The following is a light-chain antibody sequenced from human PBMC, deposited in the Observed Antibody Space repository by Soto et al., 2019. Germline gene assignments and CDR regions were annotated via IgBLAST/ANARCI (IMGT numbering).Light chain of an antibody. CDR1: SSNIGAGYD. J-gene: IGLJ3*02. CDR3: QSYDSSLSVWV. Sequence: QSVLTQPPSVSGAPGQRVTISCTGSSSNIGAGYDVHWYHQLPGTAPKLLIYGNNNRPSGVPDRFSGSRSGTSASLAITGLLAEDEADYYCQSYDSSLSVWVFGGGTKLTVL. CDR2: GNN. V-gene: IGLV1-40*01.